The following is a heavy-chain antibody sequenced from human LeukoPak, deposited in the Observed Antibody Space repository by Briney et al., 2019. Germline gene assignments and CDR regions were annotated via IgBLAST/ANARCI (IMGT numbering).Heavy chain of an antibody. J-gene: IGHJ4*02. CDR2: IYYSGST. Sequence: SETLSHTCTVYGGSISSHYWSWIRQPPGKGLEWIGYIYYSGSTNYNPSRKSRVTISVDTSKNQFSLKLSSANAADTAVYYCARGVSSWSGAALFDYWGQGTLVSVSS. V-gene: IGHV4-59*11. CDR1: GGSISSHY. D-gene: IGHD6-13*01. CDR3: ARGVSSWSGAALFDY.